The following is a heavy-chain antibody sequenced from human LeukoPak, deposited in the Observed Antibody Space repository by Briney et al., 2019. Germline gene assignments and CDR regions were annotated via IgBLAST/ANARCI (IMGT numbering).Heavy chain of an antibody. CDR1: GFSFSSYD. Sequence: GGSLRLSCAASGFSFSSYDMHWVRQAPGKGLEWVAVISYDGEKTYYGDSVKGRFTISRDNSKNTLFLHMNSLRVDDTAVYYCAKVPPTSVTREGMDVWGQGTMVRVSS. CDR2: ISYDGEKT. D-gene: IGHD4-17*01. V-gene: IGHV3-30*18. J-gene: IGHJ6*02. CDR3: AKVPPTSVTREGMDV.